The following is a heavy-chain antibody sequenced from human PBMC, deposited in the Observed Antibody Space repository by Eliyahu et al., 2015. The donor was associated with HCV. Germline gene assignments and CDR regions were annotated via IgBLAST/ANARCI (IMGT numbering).Heavy chain of an antibody. D-gene: IGHD6-19*01. Sequence: EVQLLESGGGLVQPGGSLRLXCAASGFTFNFYAMSWVRQAPGKGXGWVSGITXSGXGTYYTDSVKGRFSISRDNSQNTLYLQMSSLRAEDTAVYYCAKDPYSSGWEPGVWGQGTLVTVSS. CDR3: AKDPYSSGWEPGV. V-gene: IGHV3-23*01. J-gene: IGHJ4*01. CDR2: ITXSGXGT. CDR1: GFTFNFYA.